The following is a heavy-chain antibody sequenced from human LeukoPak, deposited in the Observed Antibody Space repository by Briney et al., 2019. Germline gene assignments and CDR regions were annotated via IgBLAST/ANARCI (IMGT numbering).Heavy chain of an antibody. J-gene: IGHJ4*02. D-gene: IGHD3-10*01. CDR1: GDSFTSHW. CDR3: ARLRWPRGGRSSFDY. Sequence: GESLKISCKGSGDSFTSHWIGWVRQMPGKGLEWRGIVNPDGSDTIYSPSFQGQVTISADESITTAYLQWSSLKASDTAMYYCARLRWPRGGRSSFDYWGQGAPVTVSS. CDR2: VNPDGSDT. V-gene: IGHV5-51*01.